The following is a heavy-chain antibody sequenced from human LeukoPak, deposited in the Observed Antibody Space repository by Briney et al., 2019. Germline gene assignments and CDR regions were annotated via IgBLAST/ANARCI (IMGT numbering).Heavy chain of an antibody. Sequence: PSETLSLTFTVSGGSISSYYWSWIRQPAGKGLEWIGRIYTSGSTNYNPSLKSRVTMSVDTSKNQFSLKLSHVTAADTAVYYCARDPYYDSSGYFLDAFDFWGQGTMVTVSS. CDR2: IYTSGST. D-gene: IGHD3-22*01. V-gene: IGHV4-4*07. J-gene: IGHJ3*01. CDR3: ARDPYYDSSGYFLDAFDF. CDR1: GGSISSYY.